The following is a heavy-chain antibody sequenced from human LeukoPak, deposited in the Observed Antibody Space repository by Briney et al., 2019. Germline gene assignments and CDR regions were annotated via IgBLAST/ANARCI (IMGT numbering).Heavy chain of an antibody. V-gene: IGHV3-30*02. Sequence: GGSLRLSCAASGFTFSSIGMHWVRQAPGKGLEWLAFIRYDGSNKYYADSMKGRLTISRDNSKNTLYLEMNSLRPEDTAMYYCARGASVVAGNDNAFDIWGQGTMVTVSS. CDR3: ARGASVVAGNDNAFDI. J-gene: IGHJ3*02. CDR2: IRYDGSNK. D-gene: IGHD6-19*01. CDR1: GFTFSSIG.